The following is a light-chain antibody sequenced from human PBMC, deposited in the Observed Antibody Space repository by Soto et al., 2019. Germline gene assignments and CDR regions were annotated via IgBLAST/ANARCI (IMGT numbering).Light chain of an antibody. Sequence: DIQMTQSPSSLSASVGDRVTITCQASQDISNYLNWYQQKPGKAPKLLIYDASNLEAGVPSRFSGSGSGTDFTFTISSLQPEDIATYYCQQYDNLSSFGQGTLLEI. V-gene: IGKV1-33*01. CDR3: QQYDNLSS. CDR2: DAS. CDR1: QDISNY. J-gene: IGKJ5*01.